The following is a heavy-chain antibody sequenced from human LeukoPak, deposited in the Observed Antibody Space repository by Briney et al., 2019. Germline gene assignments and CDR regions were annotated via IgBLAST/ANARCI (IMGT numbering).Heavy chain of an antibody. V-gene: IGHV3-7*01. CDR2: INQDGSEK. D-gene: IGHD3-3*01. Sequence: GGSLRLSCAASGFVLSNYWMAWVRQAPGKGLEWVANINQDGSEKYYVDSVKGRFTISRDNAKNSLYLQMNSLRAEDTAVYYCARAIFGAYYFDYWGQGTLVTVSS. CDR3: ARAIFGAYYFDY. CDR1: GFVLSNYW. J-gene: IGHJ4*02.